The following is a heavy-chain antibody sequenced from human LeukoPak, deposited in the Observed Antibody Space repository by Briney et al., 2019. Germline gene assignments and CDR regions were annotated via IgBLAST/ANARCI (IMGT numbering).Heavy chain of an antibody. CDR1: GFTFDDYA. CDR3: AKGTWFGELIGFDY. V-gene: IGHV3-9*01. D-gene: IGHD3-10*01. Sequence: GGSLRLSCAASGFTFDDYAMHWVRQAPGKGLEWVSGISWNSGSIGYADSVKGRFTISRDNAKNSLYLRMNSLRAEDTALYYCAKGTWFGELIGFDYWGQGTLVTVSS. J-gene: IGHJ4*02. CDR2: ISWNSGSI.